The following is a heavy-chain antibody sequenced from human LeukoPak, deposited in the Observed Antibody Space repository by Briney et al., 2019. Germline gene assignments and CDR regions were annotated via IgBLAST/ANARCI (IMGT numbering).Heavy chain of an antibody. V-gene: IGHV3-21*04. CDR3: ARGHVSRRYYDSSDYLDWFDP. Sequence: GGSLRLSCAASGFTFSSYSMNWVRQAPGKGLEWVSSISSSSSYIYYADSVKGRFTISRDNAKNSLYLQMNSLRSEDTAVYYCARGHVSRRYYDSSDYLDWFDPWGQGTLVTVSS. CDR1: GFTFSSYS. J-gene: IGHJ5*02. D-gene: IGHD3-22*01. CDR2: ISSSSSYI.